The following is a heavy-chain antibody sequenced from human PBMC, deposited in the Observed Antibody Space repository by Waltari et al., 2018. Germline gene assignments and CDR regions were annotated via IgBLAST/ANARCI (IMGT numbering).Heavy chain of an antibody. V-gene: IGHV1-69*05. CDR1: GGTFSSYS. Sequence: QAQLVQSGAEVKKPGSSVTVSCKAPGGTFSSYSISWLRQAPGQGLEWMGRITPVFASTNYAQKFLGRVAMTTDESTTTAYMELNSLTSDDTAVYYCARDRGKYAMDVWGQGTAVTVSS. D-gene: IGHD3-16*01. J-gene: IGHJ6*02. CDR3: ARDRGKYAMDV. CDR2: ITPVFAST.